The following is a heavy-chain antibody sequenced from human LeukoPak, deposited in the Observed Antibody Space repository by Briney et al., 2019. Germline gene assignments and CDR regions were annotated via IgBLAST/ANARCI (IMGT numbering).Heavy chain of an antibody. CDR3: ARDNFGSLDF. Sequence: SETLSLSCSVSGDSVSNYGWSWVRQPPGKGLEWIGYVYAGGINSDNQNPSLKSRVTISVDTSRNQFSLRLNSVTAADTAIYYCARDNFGSLDFWGQGALVTVSS. CDR2: VYAGGINSD. CDR1: GDSVSNYG. V-gene: IGHV4-59*02. D-gene: IGHD3-10*01. J-gene: IGHJ4*02.